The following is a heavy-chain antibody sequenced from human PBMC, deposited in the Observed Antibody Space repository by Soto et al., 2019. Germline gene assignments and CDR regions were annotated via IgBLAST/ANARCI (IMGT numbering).Heavy chain of an antibody. CDR2: IKSDGSNT. J-gene: IGHJ4*02. D-gene: IGHD3-10*01. V-gene: IGHV3-74*01. CDR3: ATLPHYGSGRYGFDY. Sequence: EVQLVESGGGLVQPGGSLRLSCAVSGFTFSRYWMHWVRQAPGQGLVRVSRIKSDGSNTSYADSVKGRFTISRDNAKNTLYLQMNSLRAEDTAVYYCATLPHYGSGRYGFDYWGQGTLVTVSS. CDR1: GFTFSRYW.